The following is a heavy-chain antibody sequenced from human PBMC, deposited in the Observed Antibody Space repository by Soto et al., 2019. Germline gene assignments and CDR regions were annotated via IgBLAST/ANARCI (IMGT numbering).Heavy chain of an antibody. CDR2: VYYSGTT. CDR3: ARTTAVPNSLRSRYFFDY. Sequence: ETLSLTCSVSGGSASDKTYYWSWIRQTPGKRLEWIGYVYYSGTTNYNPSLKSRVTISVDLSKNQFSLRLSSVTTADTALYYCARTTAVPNSLRSRYFFDYWGQGTLVTVSS. CDR1: GGSASDKTYY. V-gene: IGHV4-61*01. J-gene: IGHJ4*02. D-gene: IGHD4-17*01.